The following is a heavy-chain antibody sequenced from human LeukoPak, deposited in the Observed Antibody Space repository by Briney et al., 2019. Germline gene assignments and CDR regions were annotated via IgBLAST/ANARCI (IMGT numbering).Heavy chain of an antibody. V-gene: IGHV1-69*05. CDR1: GGTFISYA. CDR2: MIPIFGTA. D-gene: IGHD3-22*01. CDR3: ARTYDSSGYYEGGAFDI. J-gene: IGHJ3*02. Sequence: SVKVSCKASGGTFISYAISWVRRAPGQGLEWLGRMIPIFGTAKYAQKFQGRVTITTDESTSTAYMELSSLRSEDTAVYYCARTYDSSGYYEGGAFDIWGQGTMVTVSS.